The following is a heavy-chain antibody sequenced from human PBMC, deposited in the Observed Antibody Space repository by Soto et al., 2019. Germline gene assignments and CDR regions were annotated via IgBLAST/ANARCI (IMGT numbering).Heavy chain of an antibody. V-gene: IGHV3-21*01. D-gene: IGHD1-26*01. J-gene: IGHJ3*02. CDR3: ARALSGSYDDAFDI. CDR1: GFTFSSSA. CDR2: LSGSGYDT. Sequence: GGSLRLSCAASGFTFSSSAVSWVRQAPGKGLEWISSLSGSGYDTYYADSVKGRFTISRDNAKNSLYLQMNSLRAEDTAVYYCARALSGSYDDAFDIWGQGTMVTVSS.